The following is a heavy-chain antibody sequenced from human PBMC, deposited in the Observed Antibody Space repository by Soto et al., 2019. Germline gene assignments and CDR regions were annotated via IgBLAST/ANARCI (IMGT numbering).Heavy chain of an antibody. Sequence: GXSVKVSCKASGYTFTGYYMHWVRQAPGQGLEWMGWINPNSGGTNYAQKFQGRVTMTRDTSISTAYMELSRLRSDDTAVYYCARDPPRRGTHGFYWGQGNLVTVSS. CDR1: GYTFTGYY. CDR3: ARDPPRRGTHGFY. CDR2: INPNSGGT. D-gene: IGHD4-17*01. J-gene: IGHJ4*02. V-gene: IGHV1-2*02.